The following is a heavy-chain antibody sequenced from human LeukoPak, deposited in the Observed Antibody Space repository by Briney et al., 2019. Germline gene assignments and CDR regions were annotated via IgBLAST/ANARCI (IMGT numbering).Heavy chain of an antibody. D-gene: IGHD1-26*01. V-gene: IGHV3-23*01. J-gene: IGHJ4*02. CDR2: VSGSGGST. CDR3: VAQWEPRY. CDR1: GFTLSNFA. Sequence: PGGSLRLSCAASGFTLSNFAMSWVRQAPGKGLEWVSAVSGSGGSTYSADSVKGRFTISRDDSKNALYLQMSSLRAEDTAVYYCVAQWEPRYWGQGTLVTVSS.